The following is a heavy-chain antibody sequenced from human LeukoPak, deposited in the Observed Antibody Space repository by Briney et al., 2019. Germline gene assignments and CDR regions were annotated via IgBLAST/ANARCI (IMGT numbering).Heavy chain of an antibody. CDR2: INWNGGST. CDR1: GFTFDDYG. J-gene: IGHJ4*02. V-gene: IGHV3-20*01. D-gene: IGHD3-22*01. CDR3: ARAKKLRRGSYDRPQYYFDY. Sequence: GGSLRLSCAASGFTFDDYGMSWVRQAPGKGLEWVSGINWNGGSTGYADSVKGRFTISRDNAKNSLYLQMNSLRAEDTALYHCARAKKLRRGSYDRPQYYFDYWGQGTLVTVSS.